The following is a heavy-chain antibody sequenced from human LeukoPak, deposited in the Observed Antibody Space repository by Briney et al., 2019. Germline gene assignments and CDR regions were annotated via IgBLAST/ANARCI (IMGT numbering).Heavy chain of an antibody. V-gene: IGHV4-39*07. Sequence: PSETLSLTCTVSGGSISSSSYYWGWIRQPPGKGLEWIGSIYYSGSTYYNPSLKSRVTISVDTSKNQFSLKLSSVTAADTAVYYCARASSGDGYNSRVDYWGQGTLVTVSS. CDR2: IYYSGST. CDR1: GGSISSSSYY. CDR3: ARASSGDGYNSRVDY. J-gene: IGHJ4*02. D-gene: IGHD5-24*01.